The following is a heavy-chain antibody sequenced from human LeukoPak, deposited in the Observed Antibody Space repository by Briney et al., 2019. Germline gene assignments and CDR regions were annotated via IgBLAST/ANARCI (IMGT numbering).Heavy chain of an antibody. CDR3: ARDHQGYCSSTSCYTGYFQH. J-gene: IGHJ1*01. CDR2: IIPIFGTA. Sequence: GASVKVSCKASGGTFSSYAISWVRQAPGQGLEWMGGIIPIFGTANYAQKFQGRVTITTDESTSTAYMELSSLRSEDTAVYYCARDHQGYCSSTSCYTGYFQHWGQGTLVTVSS. V-gene: IGHV1-69*05. CDR1: GGTFSSYA. D-gene: IGHD2-2*02.